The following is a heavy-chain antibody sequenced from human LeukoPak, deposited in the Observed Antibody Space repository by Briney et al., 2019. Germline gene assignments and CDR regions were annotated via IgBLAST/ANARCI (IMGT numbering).Heavy chain of an antibody. CDR2: IIPILGIA. J-gene: IGHJ6*02. Sequence: ASVKVSCKASGGTFSSYAISWVRQAPGQGLEWMGRIIPILGIANYAQKFQGRVTITADKSTSTAYMELSSLRSEDTAVYYCARGGYSGYGREYYYYGMDVWGQGTTVTVSS. V-gene: IGHV1-69*04. CDR3: ARGGYSGYGREYYYYGMDV. D-gene: IGHD5-12*01. CDR1: GGTFSSYA.